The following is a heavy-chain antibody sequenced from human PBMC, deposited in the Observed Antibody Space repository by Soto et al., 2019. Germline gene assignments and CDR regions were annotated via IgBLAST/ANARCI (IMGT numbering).Heavy chain of an antibody. CDR1: GGSFSGYY. J-gene: IGHJ5*02. Sequence: SETLSLTCAVYGGSFSGYYWSWIRQPPGKGLEWIGEINHSGSTNYNPSLKSRVTISVDTSKNQFSLKLSCVTAADTAVYYCAGRVVPAANSSPGNWFDPWGQGTLVTVSS. CDR3: AGRVVPAANSSPGNWFDP. D-gene: IGHD2-2*01. CDR2: INHSGST. V-gene: IGHV4-34*01.